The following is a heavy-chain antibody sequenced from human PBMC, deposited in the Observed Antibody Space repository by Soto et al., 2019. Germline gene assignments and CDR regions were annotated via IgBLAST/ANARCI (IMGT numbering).Heavy chain of an antibody. CDR1: GGSFSGYY. J-gene: IGHJ6*02. CDR3: ARGGVTIFGVVHYYYHGMDV. V-gene: IGHV4-34*01. CDR2: INHSGST. Sequence: SETLSLTCAVYGGSFSGYYWSWIRQPPGKGLEWIGEINHSGSTNYNPSLKSRVTISVDTSKNQFSLKLSSVTAADTAVYYCARGGVTIFGVVHYYYHGMDVWGQGTTVTVSS. D-gene: IGHD3-3*01.